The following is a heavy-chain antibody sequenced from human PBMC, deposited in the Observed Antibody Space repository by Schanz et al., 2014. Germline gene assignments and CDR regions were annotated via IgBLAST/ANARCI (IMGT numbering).Heavy chain of an antibody. J-gene: IGHJ3*02. CDR1: GYIFGSHG. D-gene: IGHD3-16*02. Sequence: HLMQSGSEVRKPGASVKVSCKASGYIFGSHGMTWVRQAPGQGPELMGWINAHTGNTQYAQKFQGRVNMTRDTVTTTVHLELTRLRTDDAAIYYCARVHIATYRYNSPGAFDIWGQGTRVTVSS. CDR2: INAHTGNT. V-gene: IGHV1-18*01. CDR3: ARVHIATYRYNSPGAFDI.